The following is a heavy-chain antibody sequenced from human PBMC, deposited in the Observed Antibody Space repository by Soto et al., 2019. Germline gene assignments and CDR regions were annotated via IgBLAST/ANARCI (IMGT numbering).Heavy chain of an antibody. CDR1: GFTFSSYA. CDR3: AKDLSVVVVAATYDAFDI. D-gene: IGHD2-15*01. CDR2: ISGSGGST. J-gene: IGHJ3*02. V-gene: IGHV3-23*01. Sequence: TGGSLRLSCAASGFTFSSYAMSWVRQAPGKGLEWVSAISGSGGSTYYADSVKGRFTISRDNSKNTLYLQMNSLRAEDTAVYYCAKDLSVVVVAATYDAFDIWGQGTMVTVSS.